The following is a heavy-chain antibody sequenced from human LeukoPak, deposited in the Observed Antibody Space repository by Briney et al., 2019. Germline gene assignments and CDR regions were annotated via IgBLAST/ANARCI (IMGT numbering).Heavy chain of an antibody. V-gene: IGHV4-59*01. CDR1: GASINNYY. J-gene: IGHJ4*02. CDR2: IYYYGGT. D-gene: IGHD3-22*01. Sequence: SKTLSLTCTVSGASINNYYWSWIRQPPGKGLEWIGYIYYYGGTNYNPSLKSRVTISVDTSENQFSLRLTSVTAADTAVYYCVRLRGSSGPIDHWGQGTLVTVSS. CDR3: VRLRGSSGPIDH.